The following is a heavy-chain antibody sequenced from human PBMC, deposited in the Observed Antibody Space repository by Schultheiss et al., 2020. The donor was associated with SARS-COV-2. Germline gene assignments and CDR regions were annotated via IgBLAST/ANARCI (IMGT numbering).Heavy chain of an antibody. J-gene: IGHJ3*02. CDR3: AKDMAVAANDAFDI. Sequence: GGSLRLSCAASGFTFDDYGMSWVRQAPGKGLEWVSGISTSGSTTHYADSVKGRFTISRDNSKNTLYLQMNSLRAEDTAVYYCAKDMAVAANDAFDIWGQGTMVTVSS. CDR2: ISTSGSTT. V-gene: IGHV3-23*01. CDR1: GFTFDDYG. D-gene: IGHD6-19*01.